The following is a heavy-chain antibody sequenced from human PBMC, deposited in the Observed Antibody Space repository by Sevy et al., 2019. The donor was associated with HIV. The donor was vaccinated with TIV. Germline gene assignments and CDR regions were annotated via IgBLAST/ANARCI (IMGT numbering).Heavy chain of an antibody. Sequence: SETLSLICTVSGGPISSHYWSWIRQTPGKGLEWIGYFYYTGITNYNPSYKSRVTRSADTSKNRNSLKLSSVPAADTAVYYCARLPSPYYDSDGDLIREYYFDSWGQGTLVTVSS. CDR3: ARLPSPYYDSDGDLIREYYFDS. V-gene: IGHV4-59*11. CDR2: FYYTGIT. D-gene: IGHD3-22*01. CDR1: GGPISSHY. J-gene: IGHJ4*02.